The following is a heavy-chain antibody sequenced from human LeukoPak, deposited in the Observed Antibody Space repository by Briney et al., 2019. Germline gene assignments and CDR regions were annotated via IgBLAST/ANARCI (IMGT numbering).Heavy chain of an antibody. J-gene: IGHJ4*02. Sequence: GASVKVSCKASGYTFTSYGISWVRQAPGQGLEWMGWISAYNGNTNYAQKFQGRVTMTRNTSISTAYMELSSLRSEDTAVYYCAREGHSSSWYDWGQGTLVTVSS. CDR3: AREGHSSSWYD. CDR2: ISAYNGNT. V-gene: IGHV1-18*01. D-gene: IGHD6-13*01. CDR1: GYTFTSYG.